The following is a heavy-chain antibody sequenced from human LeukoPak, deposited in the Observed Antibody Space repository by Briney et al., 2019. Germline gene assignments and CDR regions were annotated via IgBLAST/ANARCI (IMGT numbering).Heavy chain of an antibody. Sequence: AETLSLICSVSGGSLSNYYWSWIRQPPGKGLEWIGYIHFGGSTNYNPSLKSRVTISVDTTKNQFSLNLSSVTAADTAVYYCARGQFWSGYSIWGQGTLVTVSS. CDR2: IHFGGST. CDR3: ARGQFWSGYSI. V-gene: IGHV4-59*08. D-gene: IGHD3-3*02. J-gene: IGHJ4*02. CDR1: GGSLSNYY.